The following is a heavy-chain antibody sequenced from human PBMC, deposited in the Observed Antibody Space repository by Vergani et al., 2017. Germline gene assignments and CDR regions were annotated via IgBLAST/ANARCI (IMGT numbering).Heavy chain of an antibody. CDR1: GDSISSGVYY. CDR2: IYSTGST. V-gene: IGHV4-31*03. CDR3: ARMGGYDEGDAFRIGYFDS. D-gene: IGHD3-22*01. J-gene: IGHJ4*02. Sequence: VKRKEEGKGLVKPSQTLSLTCSVSGDSISSGVYYWNWIRQPPGKGLEWIGYIYSTGSTHHNPSLRRRINMSVDTSKNQFSLKLNSVTAADTAMYYCARMGGYDEGDAFRIGYFDSWGPGILVTVSS.